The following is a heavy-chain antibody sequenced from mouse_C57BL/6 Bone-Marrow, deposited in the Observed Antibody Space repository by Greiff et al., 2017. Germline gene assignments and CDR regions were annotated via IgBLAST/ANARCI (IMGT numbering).Heavy chain of an antibody. J-gene: IGHJ2*01. D-gene: IGHD2-3*01. CDR2: ISYDGSN. CDR3: ASGYYVLPFDY. CDR1: GYSITSGYY. V-gene: IGHV3-6*01. Sequence: VQLQQSGPGLVKPSQSLSLTCSVTGYSITSGYYWNWIRQFPGNKLEWMGYISYDGSNNYNPSLKNRISITRDTSKNQFFLKLNSVTTEDTATXYCASGYYVLPFDYWGQGTTLTVSS.